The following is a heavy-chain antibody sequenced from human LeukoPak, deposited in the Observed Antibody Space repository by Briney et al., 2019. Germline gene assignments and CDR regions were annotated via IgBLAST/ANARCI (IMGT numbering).Heavy chain of an antibody. J-gene: IGHJ3*02. Sequence: LPGGSLRLSCAASGFTFSKYWLHWVRQPPGRGLVWLARINPDNKSTSYADSVKGRFTISIDDAKETLFLQMNSLTAEDTAVYYCLTIVETPIDAFDIWGQGAMVTVSS. CDR2: INPDNKST. CDR3: LTIVETPIDAFDI. D-gene: IGHD4-23*01. CDR1: GFTFSKYW. V-gene: IGHV3-74*01.